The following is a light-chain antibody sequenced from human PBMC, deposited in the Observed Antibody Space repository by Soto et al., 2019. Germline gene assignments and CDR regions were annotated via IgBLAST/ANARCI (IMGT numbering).Light chain of an antibody. Sequence: EIVLTQSPGTLSLSPGERATLSCRASQSVSSSDLAWYQQKPGQAPRLLIYAASSRATGIPDRFSGSGSGTDFTLTISRLEPEDFAVYYCQQFGRSSWTFGQGTKVDI. V-gene: IGKV3-20*01. CDR2: AAS. CDR3: QQFGRSSWT. J-gene: IGKJ1*01. CDR1: QSVSSSD.